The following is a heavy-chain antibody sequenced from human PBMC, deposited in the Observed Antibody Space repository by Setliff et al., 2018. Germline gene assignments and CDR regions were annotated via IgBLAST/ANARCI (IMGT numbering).Heavy chain of an antibody. CDR3: ARDTSSDWAAWFDP. J-gene: IGHJ5*02. D-gene: IGHD6-19*01. V-gene: IGHV4-4*02. CDR2: IYQNGIT. Sequence: GSLRLSCAASGFSFSSTAMHWVRQAPGKGLEWIGTIYQNGITYYNPSVKSRVTISVDKSKNQFSLSLRSVTAADTAVYYCARDTSSDWAAWFDPWSQGILVTVSS. CDR1: GFSFSSTAM.